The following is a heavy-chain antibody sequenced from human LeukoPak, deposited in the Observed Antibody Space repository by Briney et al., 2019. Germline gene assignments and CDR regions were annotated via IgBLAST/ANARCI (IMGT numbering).Heavy chain of an antibody. D-gene: IGHD2-21*01. CDR1: GYSFTNYW. CDR3: ARPSAYGEDAFDV. CDR2: IYPIDSDT. Sequence: GESLKISCKGSGYSFTNYWIGWVRQMPGKGLEWMGIIYPIDSDTRYSPSFRGQVTLSADKSISTAYLQWSSLKASDTAMYYCARPSAYGEDAFDVWGQGTMVTVSS. J-gene: IGHJ3*01. V-gene: IGHV5-51*01.